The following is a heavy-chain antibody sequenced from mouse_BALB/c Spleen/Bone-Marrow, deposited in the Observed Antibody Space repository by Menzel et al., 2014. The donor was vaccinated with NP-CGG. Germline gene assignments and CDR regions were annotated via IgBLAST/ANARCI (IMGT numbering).Heavy chain of an antibody. D-gene: IGHD2-1*01. CDR2: INPDSSTI. CDR3: ARQGYYGKGDY. CDR1: GFDFSRYW. Sequence: EVKLQESGGGLVQPGGSLKFSCAASGFDFSRYWMSWVRQAPGKGLEWIGEINPDSSTINYTPSLKDKFIISRDNAKNTLCLQMSKVRSEDTALYYCARQGYYGKGDYWGQGTTLTVSS. V-gene: IGHV4-1*02. J-gene: IGHJ2*01.